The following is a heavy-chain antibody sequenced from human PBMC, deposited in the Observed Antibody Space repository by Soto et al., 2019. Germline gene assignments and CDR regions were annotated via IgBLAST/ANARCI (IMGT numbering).Heavy chain of an antibody. CDR2: IYSGGST. J-gene: IGHJ4*02. CDR1: GFTVSSNY. Sequence: EVQLVESGGGLVQPGGSLRLSCAVSGFTVSSNYMSWVRQAPGKGLEWVSVIYSGGSTYYADSVKGRFTISRDNSKNTVYLQMNSLGAEDTAVEYCAREGIRSPLYYWGQGPLVTVSA. D-gene: IGHD4-17*01. CDR3: AREGIRSPLYY. V-gene: IGHV3-66*01.